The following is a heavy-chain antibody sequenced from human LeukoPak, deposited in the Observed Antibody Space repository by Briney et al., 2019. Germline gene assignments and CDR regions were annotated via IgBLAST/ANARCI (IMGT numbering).Heavy chain of an antibody. CDR2: ISGGGGNT. CDR1: GGSISSYY. D-gene: IGHD3-22*01. Sequence: ETLSLTCTVSGGSISSYYWSWVRQAPGKGLEWVSAISGGGGNTYYADSVKGRFTISRDNSKNTLYLQMNSLRADDTAVYYCAKGLYYDSSGYYGYWGQGTLVTVSS. CDR3: AKGLYYDSSGYYGY. J-gene: IGHJ4*02. V-gene: IGHV3-23*01.